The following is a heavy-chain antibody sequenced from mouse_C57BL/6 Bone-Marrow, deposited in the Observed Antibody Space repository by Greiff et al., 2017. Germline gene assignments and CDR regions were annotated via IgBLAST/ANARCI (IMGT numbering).Heavy chain of an antibody. Sequence: QVQLQQSGAELMKPGASVKLSCKATGYTFTGYWIEWVKQRPGHGLEWIGEILPGSGSTNYNEKFKGKATFTADTSSNTAYMQLSSLTTEDSAIYYCARRGIYGSSSGVYYFDYWGQGTTLTVSS. J-gene: IGHJ2*01. CDR3: ARRGIYGSSSGVYYFDY. CDR2: ILPGSGST. CDR1: GYTFTGYW. V-gene: IGHV1-9*01. D-gene: IGHD1-1*01.